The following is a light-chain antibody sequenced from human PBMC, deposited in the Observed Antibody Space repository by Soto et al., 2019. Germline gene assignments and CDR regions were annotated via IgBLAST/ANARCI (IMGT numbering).Light chain of an antibody. CDR1: QGIRND. CDR2: AAS. J-gene: IGKJ1*01. CDR3: LQDYNYPWT. Sequence: AIQMTQSPSSLSASVGDRVTITCRASQGIRNDLSWYQQKPGKAPKLLIYAASTLQGGVPSRFSGSSSGTDFTLTISSLQTEDFATYYCLQDYNYPWTFGQGTKLEI. V-gene: IGKV1-6*01.